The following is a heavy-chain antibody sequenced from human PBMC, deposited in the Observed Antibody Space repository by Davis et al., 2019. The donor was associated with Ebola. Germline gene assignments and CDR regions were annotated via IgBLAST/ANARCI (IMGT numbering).Heavy chain of an antibody. CDR3: ARHSNYYYYYYGMDV. J-gene: IGHJ6*04. Sequence: PGGSLRLSCKGSGYSFTTYWIAWVRQTPAKGLEWMGIIYPGDSDTRYSPAFEGQVTISVDRSTNTAYLQWSSLKASDIAMYYCARHSNYYYYYYGMDVWGKGTTVTVSS. CDR1: GYSFTTYW. CDR2: IYPGDSDT. V-gene: IGHV5-51*01. D-gene: IGHD2-8*01.